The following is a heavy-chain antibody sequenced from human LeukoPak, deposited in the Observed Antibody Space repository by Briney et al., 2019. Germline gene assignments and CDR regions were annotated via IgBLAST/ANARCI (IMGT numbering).Heavy chain of an antibody. CDR1: GFTFSSYS. CDR3: ARDTGYCSSTSCYLPGYYYYYGMDV. V-gene: IGHV3-21*01. D-gene: IGHD2-2*01. J-gene: IGHJ6*02. CDR2: ISSSSSYI. Sequence: GGSLRLSCAASGFTFSSYSMNLVRQAPGKGLEWVSSISSSSSYIYYADSVKGRFTISRDNAKNSLYLQMNSLRAEDTAVYYCARDTGYCSSTSCYLPGYYYYYGMDVWGQGTTVTVSS.